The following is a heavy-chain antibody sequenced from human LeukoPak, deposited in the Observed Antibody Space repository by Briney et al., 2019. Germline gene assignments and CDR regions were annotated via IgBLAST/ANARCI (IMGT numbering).Heavy chain of an antibody. CDR2: ISYDGSNK. J-gene: IGHJ4*02. CDR3: ARDSIAAAGDSDFDY. Sequence: PGGSLRLSCAASVFTFSSYAMHWVRQAPGKGLEGGAVISYDGSNKYYADSVKGRFTISRDNSKNTLYLQMNSLRAEDTDVYYCARDSIAAAGDSDFDYWGQGTLVTVSS. CDR1: VFTFSSYA. D-gene: IGHD6-13*01. V-gene: IGHV3-30-3*01.